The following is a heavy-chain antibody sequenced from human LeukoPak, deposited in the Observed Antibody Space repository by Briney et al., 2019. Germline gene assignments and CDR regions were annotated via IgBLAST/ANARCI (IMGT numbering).Heavy chain of an antibody. CDR2: INHSGST. J-gene: IGHJ6*04. CDR1: GGSFSGYY. V-gene: IGHV4-34*01. CDR3: ARLRDRSRHSSSWYSPGLDV. D-gene: IGHD6-13*01. Sequence: SETLSPTCAVYGGSFSGYYWSWIRQPPGKGLEWIGEINHSGSTNYNPPLKNRVTISVDTSKNQFSLKLSSVTAADTAVYYCARLRDRSRHSSSWYSPGLDVWGKGTTVTISS.